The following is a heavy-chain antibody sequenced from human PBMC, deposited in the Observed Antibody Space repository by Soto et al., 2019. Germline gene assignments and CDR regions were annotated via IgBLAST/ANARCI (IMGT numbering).Heavy chain of an antibody. J-gene: IGHJ4*02. D-gene: IGHD6-19*01. CDR2: TYYRSKWYN. Sequence: SQTLSLTCAISGDSVSSNSAAWNWIRQSPSRGLEWLGRTYYRSKWYNDYAVSVKSRITINPDTSKNQFSLQLNSVTPEDTAVYYCAREGRVGRQWLVIYYFDYWGQGTLVTVSS. V-gene: IGHV6-1*01. CDR1: GDSVSSNSAA. CDR3: AREGRVGRQWLVIYYFDY.